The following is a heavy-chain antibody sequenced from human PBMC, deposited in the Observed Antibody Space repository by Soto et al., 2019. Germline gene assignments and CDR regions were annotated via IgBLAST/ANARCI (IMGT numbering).Heavy chain of an antibody. CDR1: GGTFSSYT. Sequence: QVQLVQSGAEVKKPGSSVKVSCKASGGTFSSYTISWVRQAPGQGLEWMGRIIPILGIANYAQKFQGRVTITXXKXTXXAYMELSSLRSEDTAVYYCARAGGYCSGGSCYFDYWGQGTLVTVSS. J-gene: IGHJ4*02. CDR3: ARAGGYCSGGSCYFDY. V-gene: IGHV1-69*02. CDR2: IIPILGIA. D-gene: IGHD2-15*01.